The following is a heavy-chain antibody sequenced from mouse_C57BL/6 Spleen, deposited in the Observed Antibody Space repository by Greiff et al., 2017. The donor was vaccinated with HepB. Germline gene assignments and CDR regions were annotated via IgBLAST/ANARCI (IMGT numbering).Heavy chain of an antibody. CDR1: GYTFTSYW. J-gene: IGHJ1*03. CDR2: IYPSDSET. V-gene: IGHV1-61*01. CDR3: ARERGNCWYFDV. D-gene: IGHD2-1*01. Sequence: VQLQQSGAELVRPGSSVKLSCKASGYTFTSYWMDWVKQRPGHGLEWIGNIYPSDSETHYNQKFKDKATLTVDKSSSTAYMQLSSLTSEDSAVYYGARERGNCWYFDVWGTGTTVTVSS.